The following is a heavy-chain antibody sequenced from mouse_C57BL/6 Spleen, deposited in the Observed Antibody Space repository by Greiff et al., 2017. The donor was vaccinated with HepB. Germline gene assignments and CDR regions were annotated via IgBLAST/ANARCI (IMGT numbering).Heavy chain of an antibody. V-gene: IGHV5-17*01. Sequence: DVHLVESGGGLVKPGGSLKLSCAASGFTFSDYGMHWVRQAPEKGLEWVAYISSGSSTIYYADTVKGRFTISRDNAKNTLFLQMTSLRSEDTAVYYCARLIYDYDDFDYWGQGTTLTVSS. CDR2: ISSGSSTI. CDR1: GFTFSDYG. J-gene: IGHJ2*01. CDR3: ARLIYDYDDFDY. D-gene: IGHD2-4*01.